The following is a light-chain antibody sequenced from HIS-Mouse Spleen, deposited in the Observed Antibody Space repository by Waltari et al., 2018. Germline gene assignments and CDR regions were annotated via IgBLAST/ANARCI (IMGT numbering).Light chain of an antibody. Sequence: DIQMTQSPSTLSASVGDRVTITCRASQSISSWVAWYQQKPGKAPKLLIYKASSLESGVPSRFSGSGSGTEFTLTISSLQPDDFATYYCQQYNSYSPKYTFGQGTKLEIK. V-gene: IGKV1-5*03. CDR2: KAS. CDR3: QQYNSYSPKYT. J-gene: IGKJ2*01. CDR1: QSISSW.